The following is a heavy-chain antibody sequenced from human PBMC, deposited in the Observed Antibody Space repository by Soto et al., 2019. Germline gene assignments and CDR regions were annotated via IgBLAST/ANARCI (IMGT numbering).Heavy chain of an antibody. CDR1: GGTFSSYA. V-gene: IGHV1-69*05. CDR2: IIPIFGTA. Sequence: SVKVSCKASGGTFSSYAISWVRQAPGQGLEWMGGIIPIFGTANYAQKFQGRVTITRDKSTSTAYMELSSLRSEDTAVYYCARRQVAATRLLYGMDVWGQGTTVTVSS. CDR3: ARRQVAATRLLYGMDV. J-gene: IGHJ6*02. D-gene: IGHD2-15*01.